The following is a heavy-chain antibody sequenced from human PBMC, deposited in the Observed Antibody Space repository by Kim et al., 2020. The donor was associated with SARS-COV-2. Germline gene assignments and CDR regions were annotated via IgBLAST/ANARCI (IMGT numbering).Heavy chain of an antibody. J-gene: IGHJ3*02. Sequence: GGSLRLSCAASGFTFSSYAMSWVRQAPGKGLEWVSAISGSGGSTYYADSVKGRFTISRDNSKNTLYLQMNSLRAEDTAVYYCAKDLGYCSGGSCSDAFDIWGQGTMVTVSS. D-gene: IGHD2-15*01. CDR2: ISGSGGST. CDR3: AKDLGYCSGGSCSDAFDI. V-gene: IGHV3-23*01. CDR1: GFTFSSYA.